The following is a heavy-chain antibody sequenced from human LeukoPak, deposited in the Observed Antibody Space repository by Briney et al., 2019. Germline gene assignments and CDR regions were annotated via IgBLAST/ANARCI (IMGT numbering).Heavy chain of an antibody. V-gene: IGHV4-59*01. Sequence: PSETLSLTCTVSGGSINKYYWSWIRQSPGRGLEWLGYVHDSAGTIYNPSLKSRVTISVGTSKTQFSLKVTSVTTADTAVYYCAKGRKDFDTNLGTFESWGQGILVTVSS. CDR2: VHDSAGT. CDR1: GGSINKYY. J-gene: IGHJ4*02. D-gene: IGHD3-9*01. CDR3: AKGRKDFDTNLGTFES.